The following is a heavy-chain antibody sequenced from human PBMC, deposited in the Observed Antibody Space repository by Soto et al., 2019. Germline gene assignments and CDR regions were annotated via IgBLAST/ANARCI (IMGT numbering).Heavy chain of an antibody. CDR1: GFTFNSYA. J-gene: IGHJ6*02. Sequence: DVQVLESGGDLVQPGGSLRLSCAASGFTFNSYAMSWVRQAPGKRLEWVSSVSAGGDMTYYSDSVKGRFTISRDNSNNALFLQMNSLRIEDTALYYCARGDRGVSGSPASYYYSGLDVWGQGTTVTVS. D-gene: IGHD2-8*02. CDR2: VSAGGDMT. V-gene: IGHV3-23*01. CDR3: ARGDRGVSGSPASYYYSGLDV.